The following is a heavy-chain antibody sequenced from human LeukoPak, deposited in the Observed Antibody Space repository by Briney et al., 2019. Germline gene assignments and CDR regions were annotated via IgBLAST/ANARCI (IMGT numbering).Heavy chain of an antibody. CDR2: ISPNGGRT. Sequence: GGSLRLSCAASGFTFSTDAMTWVRQGPGKGLQWVSSISPNGGRTYYADSVEGRFTISRDNSKNRLYLQMYALRAEDTAVYFCAKASTVLKPIDYWGQGTLVTVSS. D-gene: IGHD1-14*01. J-gene: IGHJ4*02. CDR1: GFTFSTDA. V-gene: IGHV3-23*01. CDR3: AKASTVLKPIDY.